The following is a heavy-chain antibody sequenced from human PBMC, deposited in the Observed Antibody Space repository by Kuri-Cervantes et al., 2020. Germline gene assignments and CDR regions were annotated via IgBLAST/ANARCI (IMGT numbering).Heavy chain of an antibody. CDR2: INEDGSKK. J-gene: IGHJ4*02. V-gene: IGHV3-7*01. D-gene: IGHD5-12*01. CDR3: AIERPRGANYFDY. CDR1: GFTFSSYW. Sequence: GESLKISCAASGFTFSSYWMSWVRQPPGKGLEWVAKINEDGSKKYYVESMKGRFTISRDNAKNSLYLQMNSLRDEDTAVYYCAIERPRGANYFDYWGRGALVTVSS.